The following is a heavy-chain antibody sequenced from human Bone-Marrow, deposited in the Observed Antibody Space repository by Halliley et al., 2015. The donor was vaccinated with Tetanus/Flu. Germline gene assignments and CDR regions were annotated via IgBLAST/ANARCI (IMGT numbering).Heavy chain of an antibody. CDR2: IYPSDSDT. CDR3: ARQEGMVRNYYGMDV. V-gene: IGHV5-51*01. D-gene: IGHD2-21*01. Sequence: IIYPSDSDTRYSPSFQGQVPISVDKSPSPAFLQWSSLRASDTAIYYCARQEGMVRNYYGMDVWGQGTTVTVSS. J-gene: IGHJ6*02.